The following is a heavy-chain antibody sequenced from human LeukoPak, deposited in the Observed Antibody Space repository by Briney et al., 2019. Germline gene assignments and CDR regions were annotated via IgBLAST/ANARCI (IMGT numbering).Heavy chain of an antibody. V-gene: IGHV3-30-3*01. CDR1: GFTFGSYE. CDR2: ISYDGSHK. CDR3: ARDPSSWFFDY. J-gene: IGHJ4*02. D-gene: IGHD6-13*01. Sequence: GGSLRLSCAASGFTFGSYEMNWVRQAPGKGLEWVAVISYDGSHKYYADSVKGRFTISRDNSKNTLYLQMNSLRAEDTAVYFCARDPSSWFFDYWGQGTLVTVSS.